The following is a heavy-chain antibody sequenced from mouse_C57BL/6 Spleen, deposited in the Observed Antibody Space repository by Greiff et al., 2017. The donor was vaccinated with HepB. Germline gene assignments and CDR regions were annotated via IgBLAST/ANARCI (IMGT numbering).Heavy chain of an antibody. CDR2: IRNKANGYTT. J-gene: IGHJ4*01. CDR3: ARYIESPSYAMDY. Sequence: EVKLMESGGGLVQPGGSLSLSCAASGFTFTDYYMSWVRQPPGKALEWLGFIRNKANGYTTEYSASVKVRFTISRDNSQSILYLQVNALRAEDSATYYFARYIESPSYAMDYWGQGTSVTVSS. V-gene: IGHV7-3*01. CDR1: GFTFTDYY.